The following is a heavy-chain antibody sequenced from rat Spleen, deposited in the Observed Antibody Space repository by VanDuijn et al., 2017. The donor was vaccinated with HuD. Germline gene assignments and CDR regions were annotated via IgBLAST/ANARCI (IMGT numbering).Heavy chain of an antibody. CDR1: GFSLTSYH. V-gene: IGHV2S12*01. J-gene: IGHJ4*01. CDR2: ISSGGST. CDR3: ARGGPMDA. Sequence: QVQLKESGPGLVQPSQTLSLTCTVSGFSLTSYHVSWVRQPPGKGLEWIAAISSGGSTYYNSALKSRLSISRDTSKSQVFLKMNSLQTEDTAIYFCARGGPMDAWGQGASVTVSS.